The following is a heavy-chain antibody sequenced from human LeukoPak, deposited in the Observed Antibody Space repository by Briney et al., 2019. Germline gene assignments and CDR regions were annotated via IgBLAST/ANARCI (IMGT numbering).Heavy chain of an antibody. CDR3: ARGGSYFDY. Sequence: SQTLSLTRAISGDSVPSNSAVWNWIRQSPSRGLEWLGRTYYRSKWYNDYAVSVKSRITINPDTSKNQFSLQLNSVTPEDTVVYYCARGGSYFDYWGQGTLVTVSS. D-gene: IGHD1-26*01. CDR1: GDSVPSNSAV. V-gene: IGHV6-1*01. J-gene: IGHJ4*02. CDR2: TYYRSKWYN.